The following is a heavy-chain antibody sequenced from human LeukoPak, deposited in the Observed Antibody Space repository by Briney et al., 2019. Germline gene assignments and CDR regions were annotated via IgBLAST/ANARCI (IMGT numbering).Heavy chain of an antibody. V-gene: IGHV3-7*01. Sequence: GGSLRLSCAASGFTFSNYWMSWVRQAPGKGLEWVASINQDGSEKCYVDSVKGRFTISRDNSKNTLYLQMNSLRTEGTAVYYCAKDTVKVFTIRRVPHYMDVWGKGTTVTISS. D-gene: IGHD5/OR15-5a*01. CDR1: GFTFSNYW. J-gene: IGHJ6*03. CDR3: AKDTVKVFTIRRVPHYMDV. CDR2: INQDGSEK.